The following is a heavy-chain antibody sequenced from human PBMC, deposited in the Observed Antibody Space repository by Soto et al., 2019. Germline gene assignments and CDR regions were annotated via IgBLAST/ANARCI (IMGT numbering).Heavy chain of an antibody. J-gene: IGHJ5*01. CDR1: GGSMNSYY. V-gene: IGHV4-59*08. Sequence: SETLSLTCTVSGGSMNSYYWSWGRQPPGKGPESVGYIYYSGSPDYNPSLKSRISISIDTSKNQFSLNLSSVTAADTAVYYCARHAGSGFYDSWGQGIQVT. CDR2: IYYSGSP. D-gene: IGHD3-22*01. CDR3: ARHAGSGFYDS.